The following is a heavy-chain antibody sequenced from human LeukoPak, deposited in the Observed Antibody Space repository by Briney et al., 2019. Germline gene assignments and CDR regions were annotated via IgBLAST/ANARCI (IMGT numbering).Heavy chain of an antibody. J-gene: IGHJ4*02. D-gene: IGHD3-3*01. CDR1: GYTFTSYG. CDR3: ASDLYGGYYVDY. V-gene: IGHV1-18*01. Sequence: ASVKVSCKASGYTFTSYGISWVRQAPGQGLEWMGWISAYNGNTNYAQKLQGRVTMTTYTSTITAYMELRSLRSDDTAVYYCASDLYGGYYVDYWGQGTLVTVSS. CDR2: ISAYNGNT.